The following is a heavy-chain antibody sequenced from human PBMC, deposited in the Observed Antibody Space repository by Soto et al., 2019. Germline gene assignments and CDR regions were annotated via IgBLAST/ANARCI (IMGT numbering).Heavy chain of an antibody. Sequence: GGSLRLSCAASGFTFSSYGMHWVRQAPGKGLEWVAVIWYDGSNKYYADSVKGRFTISRDNSKNTLYLQMNSLRAEDTAVYYCARDGDTVTNYYYMDVWGKGTTVTVSS. CDR3: ARDGDTVTNYYYMDV. D-gene: IGHD4-4*01. J-gene: IGHJ6*03. CDR2: IWYDGSNK. V-gene: IGHV3-33*01. CDR1: GFTFSSYG.